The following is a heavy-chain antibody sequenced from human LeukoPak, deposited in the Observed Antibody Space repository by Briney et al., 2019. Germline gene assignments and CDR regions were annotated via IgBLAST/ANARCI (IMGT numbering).Heavy chain of an antibody. J-gene: IGHJ4*02. CDR3: AKDIAYGSGSYYIFDY. D-gene: IGHD3-10*01. CDR2: ISWNSGSI. Sequence: GGSLRLSCAASGFTFSTYVVNWVRHAPGKGLEWVSGISWNSGSIGYADSVKGRFTISRDNAKNSLYLQMNSLRAEDTALYYCAKDIAYGSGSYYIFDYWGQGTLVTVSS. CDR1: GFTFSTYV. V-gene: IGHV3-9*01.